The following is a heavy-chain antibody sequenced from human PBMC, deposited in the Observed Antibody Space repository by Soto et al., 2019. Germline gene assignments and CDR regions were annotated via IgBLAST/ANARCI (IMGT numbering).Heavy chain of an antibody. CDR3: ARDDVVVNAYSDY. D-gene: IGHD2-21*01. CDR2: ISAYNGNT. V-gene: IGHV1-18*01. Sequence: SXKVSYTASGYTXNSYGIGWVRQAPGQGLEWMGWISAYNGNTNYAQKRQGRVTMTTDTYASTAYMELRSLRSDDTAVYYCARDDVVVNAYSDYWGQGTLVTVSA. CDR1: GYTXNSYG. J-gene: IGHJ4*02.